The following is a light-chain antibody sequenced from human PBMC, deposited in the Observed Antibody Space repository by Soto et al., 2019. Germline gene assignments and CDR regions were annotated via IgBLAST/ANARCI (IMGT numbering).Light chain of an antibody. CDR2: WAS. CDR3: QQKYSTPYT. J-gene: IGKJ2*01. Sequence: DIVMTQSPDSLDVSLGERATINCKSSQSVLYSSNNKNYLAWYQQKPGQPPKLLIYWASTRESGVPDRFSGSGFWTDFHLHIRSLQAEDVAVYYCQQKYSTPYTFGQGTKLEIK. CDR1: QSVLYSSNNKNY. V-gene: IGKV4-1*01.